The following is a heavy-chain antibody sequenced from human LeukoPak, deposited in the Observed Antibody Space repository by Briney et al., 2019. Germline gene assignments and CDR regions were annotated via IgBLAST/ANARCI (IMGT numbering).Heavy chain of an antibody. CDR2: LSYDGSNK. Sequence: PGRSLRLSCAASGFTFSSYGMHWVRQAPGKGLEWVAVLSYDGSNKYYADSVKGRFTISRDNSKNTLYLQMNSLRAEDTAVYYCAKDAIGNYYDSSGLDWGQGTLVTVSS. J-gene: IGHJ4*02. CDR1: GFTFSSYG. V-gene: IGHV3-30*18. D-gene: IGHD3-22*01. CDR3: AKDAIGNYYDSSGLD.